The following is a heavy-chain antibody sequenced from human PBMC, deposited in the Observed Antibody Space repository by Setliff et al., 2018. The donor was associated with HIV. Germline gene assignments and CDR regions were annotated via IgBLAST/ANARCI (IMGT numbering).Heavy chain of an antibody. CDR1: GGSISSSSYY. Sequence: SETLSLTCTVSGGSISSSSYYWGWIRQPPGKGLEWLGSIYYSGSAYYNPSLKSRVTISVDTSKNQFSLKLSSVTAADTAVYYCARATVAIFGVVTAILHYCGYWGQGTLVSDSS. CDR3: ARATVAIFGVVTAILHYCGY. D-gene: IGHD3-3*01. CDR2: IYYSGSA. V-gene: IGHV4-39*07. J-gene: IGHJ4*02.